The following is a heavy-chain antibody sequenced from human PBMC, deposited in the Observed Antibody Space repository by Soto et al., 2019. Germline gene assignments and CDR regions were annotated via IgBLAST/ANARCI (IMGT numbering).Heavy chain of an antibody. J-gene: IGHJ3*02. V-gene: IGHV3-23*01. Sequence: EVQMLESGGGLVQPGESLRVSCAVSGFIFGNYMMTWVRQAPGKGLECVSTIRHCGDSTSYAESVKGRFTISRDNFKNTMYLQMDSLGAEDTVVYYCAPHVYCSGGICHYAAFDIRGQGEMVNVAA. CDR1: GFIFGNYM. CDR2: IRHCGDST. CDR3: APHVYCSGGICHYAAFDI. D-gene: IGHD2-15*01.